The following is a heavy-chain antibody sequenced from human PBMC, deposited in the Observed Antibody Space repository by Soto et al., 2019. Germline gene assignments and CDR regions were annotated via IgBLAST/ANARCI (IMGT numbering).Heavy chain of an antibody. Sequence: GESLKISCKGSGYSFTSYWIGWVRQMPGKGLEWMGIIYPGDSDTRYSPSFQGQVTISADKSISTAYLQCSSLKPSDTAMYYCASSSVFFSGYPYYYYCLDVWRRGTTVTVSS. V-gene: IGHV5-51*01. CDR1: GYSFTSYW. D-gene: IGHD3-3*01. CDR3: ASSSVFFSGYPYYYYCLDV. J-gene: IGHJ6*02. CDR2: IYPGDSDT.